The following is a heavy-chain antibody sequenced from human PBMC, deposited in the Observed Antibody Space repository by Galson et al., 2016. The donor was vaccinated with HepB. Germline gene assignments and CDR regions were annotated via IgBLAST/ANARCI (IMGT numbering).Heavy chain of an antibody. CDR1: GGTFSSYT. J-gene: IGHJ4*02. D-gene: IGHD1-14*01. CDR3: ARGPVSDRYYFDY. Sequence: SVKVSCKASGGTFSSYTISWVRQAPGQGLEWMGRIIPILGIANYAQKFQGRVTITADKSTSTAYMELSSLRSEDTAVYYCARGPVSDRYYFDYWGQGTLVTVSS. CDR2: IIPILGIA. V-gene: IGHV1-69*02.